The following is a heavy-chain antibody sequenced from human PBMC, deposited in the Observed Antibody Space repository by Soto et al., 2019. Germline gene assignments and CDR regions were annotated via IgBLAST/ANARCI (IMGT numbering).Heavy chain of an antibody. D-gene: IGHD2-15*01. CDR2: ISGTGGT. CDR3: AKDRRGAYCSGGICYSPDY. J-gene: IGHJ4*02. V-gene: IGHV3-23*01. CDR1: GFTFSSHV. Sequence: EVQLWESGGGLVQPGGSLRLSCAVSGFTFSSHVMSWVRQAPGKGLEWVSAISGTGGTYYADSVKGRFTISRDNSKNAIYLQMNNLRDEDTAVYYCAKDRRGAYCSGGICYSPDYRGQGTLVIVSS.